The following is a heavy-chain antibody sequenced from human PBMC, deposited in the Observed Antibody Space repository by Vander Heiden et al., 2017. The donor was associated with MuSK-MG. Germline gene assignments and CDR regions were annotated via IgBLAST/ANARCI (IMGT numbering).Heavy chain of an antibody. CDR3: TRDSYGHWPTDAFDV. D-gene: IGHD3-16*01. J-gene: IGHJ3*01. Sequence: ELQVVESGGDLVQPGRSLRLSCEASGFPFAASSMTGVGQAPGKGLEWVGFISAKRYGGTIEYAASVKGRFTISRDDSKNIVYLQMNSLQTEDTGVYYCTRDSYGHWPTDAFDVWGQGTVVIVSS. CDR1: GFPFAASS. V-gene: IGHV3-49*04. CDR2: ISAKRYGGTI.